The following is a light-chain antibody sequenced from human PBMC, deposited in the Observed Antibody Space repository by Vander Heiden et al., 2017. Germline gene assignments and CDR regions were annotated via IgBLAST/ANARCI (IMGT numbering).Light chain of an antibody. CDR2: LGS. V-gene: IGKV2-28*01. CDR3: KQALQTPFT. CDR1: QSLLHSNGYNY. Sequence: DIVMTQSQLSLPVTPGDPASISCRSSQSLLHSNGYNYLDWYLQKPGQSPQLLIYLGSNRASGVPDRFSGSGSGTDFTLKISRVEAEDVGVYYCKQALQTPFTFGGGTKVDIK. J-gene: IGKJ4*01.